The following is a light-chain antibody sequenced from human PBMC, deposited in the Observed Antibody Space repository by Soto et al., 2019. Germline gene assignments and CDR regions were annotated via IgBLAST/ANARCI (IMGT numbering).Light chain of an antibody. V-gene: IGLV2-14*01. CDR1: SGDIGVYNY. Sequence: QSVLTQPASVSGSPGQSITISCTGTSGDIGVYNYVSWYQQHPGKAPKLIICEVTNRPSGVSSRFSGSKSGNTASLTISGLRAADEADYYCTSFTTTNIWLFGGGTKLTVL. CDR2: EVT. CDR3: TSFTTTNIWL. J-gene: IGLJ3*02.